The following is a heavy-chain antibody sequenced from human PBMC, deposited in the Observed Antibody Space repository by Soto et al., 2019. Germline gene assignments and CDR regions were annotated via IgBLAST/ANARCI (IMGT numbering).Heavy chain of an antibody. CDR3: ARVRVYGSILPFDP. D-gene: IGHD3-10*01. V-gene: IGHV4-59*01. J-gene: IGHJ5*02. CDR2: IYYGGST. CDR1: GGSISSDY. Sequence: PSETLSLTCTVSGGSISSDYWSWIRQPPGKGLEWIGYIYYGGSTDYNPSLKSRVTISVDTSKNQFSLKLSSVTAADTAVYYCARVRVYGSILPFDPWGQGTLVTVSS.